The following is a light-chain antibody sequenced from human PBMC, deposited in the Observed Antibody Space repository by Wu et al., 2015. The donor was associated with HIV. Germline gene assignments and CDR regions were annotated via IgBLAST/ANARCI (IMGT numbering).Light chain of an antibody. J-gene: IGKJ1*01. V-gene: IGKV3-15*01. Sequence: EIVMTQSPATLSVSPGERATLSCRASQSVRNYLAWYQQKPGQVPRLLIYSASTRATGIPARFSGSGSGTEFTLTIGSLQSEDFALYFCQQYNIWPETFGQGTKVEIK. CDR2: SAS. CDR3: QQYNIWPET. CDR1: QSVRNY.